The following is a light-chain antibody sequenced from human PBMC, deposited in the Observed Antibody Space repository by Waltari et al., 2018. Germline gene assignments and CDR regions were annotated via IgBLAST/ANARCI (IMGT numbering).Light chain of an antibody. CDR1: GSDIDGNKY. CDR2: DFT. J-gene: IGLJ2*01. V-gene: IGLV2-14*03. Sequence: QSALTQPASVSGTPGQSITISCSGTGSDIDGNKYVPWYQQHPGEAPTVILYDFTSRPSGGSDRFSGAKAGNTAFLTIAGLQAEDEADYYCSSYATTRVIFGGGTKVTVL. CDR3: SSYATTRVI.